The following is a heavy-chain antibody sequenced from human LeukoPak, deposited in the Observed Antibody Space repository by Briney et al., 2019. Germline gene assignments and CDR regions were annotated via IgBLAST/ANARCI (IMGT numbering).Heavy chain of an antibody. Sequence: ASVKVSCKASGYTFTSYDINWVRQATGQGLEWMGWMNPNSGNTGYAQKFQGRVTMTRNTSISAAYMELSSLRSEDTAVYYCARATPDGSGSYWYYWGQGTLVTVSS. D-gene: IGHD3-10*01. CDR3: ARATPDGSGSYWYY. V-gene: IGHV1-8*01. CDR1: GYTFTSYD. J-gene: IGHJ4*02. CDR2: MNPNSGNT.